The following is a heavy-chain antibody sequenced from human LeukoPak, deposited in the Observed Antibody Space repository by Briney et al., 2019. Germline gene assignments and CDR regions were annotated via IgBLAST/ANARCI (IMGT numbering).Heavy chain of an antibody. CDR2: ISGNNDNP. CDR3: ARDGTSTDDY. V-gene: IGHV1-18*01. Sequence: ASVKVSCKTSGYTFSNFGINWVRQAPGQGLEWMGWISGNNDNPNYGQKFQGRFTVTTDSSTCTAYMELRNLTFDDTAVYYCARDGTSTDDYWGQGTLVTVSS. D-gene: IGHD2-2*01. CDR1: GYTFSNFG. J-gene: IGHJ4*02.